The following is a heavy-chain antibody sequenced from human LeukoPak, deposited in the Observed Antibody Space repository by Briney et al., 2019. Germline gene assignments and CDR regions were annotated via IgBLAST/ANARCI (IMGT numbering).Heavy chain of an antibody. J-gene: IGHJ5*02. D-gene: IGHD6-13*01. CDR1: GFTFSSYS. V-gene: IGHV3-48*01. CDR3: ARVGPFGYSSSPPRNWFDP. Sequence: GGSLRLSCAASGFTFSSYSMNWVRQAPGKGLEWVSYISSSSSTIYYADFVKGRFTISRDNAKNSLYLQMNSLRAEDTAVYYCARVGPFGYSSSPPRNWFDPWGQGTLVTVSS. CDR2: ISSSSSTI.